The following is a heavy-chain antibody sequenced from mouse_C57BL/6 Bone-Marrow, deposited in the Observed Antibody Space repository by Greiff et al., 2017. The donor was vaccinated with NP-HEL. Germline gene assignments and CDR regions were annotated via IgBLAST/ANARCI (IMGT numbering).Heavy chain of an antibody. V-gene: IGHV1-82*01. CDR3: ATTNFDY. CDR2: IYPGDGDT. J-gene: IGHJ2*01. D-gene: IGHD1-1*01. CDR1: GYAFSSSW. Sequence: VQLQQSGPELVKPGASVKISCKASGYAFSSSWMNWVKQRPGKGLEWIGRIYPGDGDTNYNGKFKGKATLTADKSSSTAYMQLSSLISEDSAVYFCATTNFDYWGQGTTLTVSS.